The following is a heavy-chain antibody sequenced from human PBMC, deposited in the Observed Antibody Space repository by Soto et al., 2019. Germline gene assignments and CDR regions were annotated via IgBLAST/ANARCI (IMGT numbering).Heavy chain of an antibody. J-gene: IGHJ4*02. D-gene: IGHD2-15*01. V-gene: IGHV5-51*01. Sequence: PGESLKISCKGSGYSFTSYWIGWVRQMPGKGLEWMGIIYPGDSDTRYSPSFQGQVTISADKSTSTAYLQWSSLKASDTAVYYCARTPRAQMIVLEAATRFDYWGQGTLVTVSS. CDR3: ARTPRAQMIVLEAATRFDY. CDR1: GYSFTSYW. CDR2: IYPGDSDT.